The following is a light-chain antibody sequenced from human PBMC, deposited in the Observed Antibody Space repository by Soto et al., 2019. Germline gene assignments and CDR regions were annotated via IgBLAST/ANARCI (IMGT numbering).Light chain of an antibody. CDR2: DSS. V-gene: IGKV3D-20*02. Sequence: EIVLTQSPATLSLSPGERATLPCRASPSLSSNFLAWYQQKPGQPPRLLICDSSTRATGFPDRFSGSGSGTDFTLTISSLEPEDFGVYYCQHRSIWPVSFGQGTRLEIK. J-gene: IGKJ5*01. CDR3: QHRSIWPVS. CDR1: PSLSSNF.